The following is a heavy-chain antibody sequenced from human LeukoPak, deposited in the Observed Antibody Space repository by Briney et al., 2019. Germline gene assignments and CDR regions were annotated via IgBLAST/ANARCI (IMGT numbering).Heavy chain of an antibody. V-gene: IGHV3-23*01. D-gene: IGHD6-19*01. CDR2: ISGDGDYT. CDR1: GFTFSTYA. J-gene: IGHJ3*01. Sequence: GGSLRLSCAASGFTFSTYAMTWVRLAPGRGLDWVSSISGDGDYTYSGDSVKGRFTVSRDNSKNMMYLQMDTLRAEDTAIYYCAKGLFTSGWYLGAFDLWGQGTTVTVSS. CDR3: AKGLFTSGWYLGAFDL.